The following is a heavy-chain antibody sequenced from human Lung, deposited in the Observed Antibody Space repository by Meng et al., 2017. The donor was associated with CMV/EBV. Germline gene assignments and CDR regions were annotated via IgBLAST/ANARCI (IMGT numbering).Heavy chain of an antibody. CDR3: ARDHYDFWSGYYLYYYYGMDV. V-gene: IGHV3-21*01. Sequence: SCAASGFTFSSYSMNWVRQAPGKGLEWVSSISSSSSYIYYADSVKGRFTISRDNAKNSLYLQMNSLRAEDTAVYYCARDHYDFWSGYYLYYYYGMDVWXQGTXVNGAS. CDR1: GFTFSSYS. D-gene: IGHD3-3*01. CDR2: ISSSSSYI. J-gene: IGHJ6*02.